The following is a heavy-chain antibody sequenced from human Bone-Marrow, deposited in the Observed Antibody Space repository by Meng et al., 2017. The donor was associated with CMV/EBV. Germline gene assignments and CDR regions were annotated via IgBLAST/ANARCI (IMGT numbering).Heavy chain of an antibody. V-gene: IGHV1-69*04. D-gene: IGHD3-22*01. CDR1: GGTFSSYT. CDR2: IIPILGIA. Sequence: SVKVSCKASGGTFSSYTISWVRQAPGQGLEWMGRIIPILGIANYAQKFQGRVTITADKSTSTAYMELSSLRSGDTAVYYCARDTSLRYYYDSIGWGQGTLVTVSS. CDR3: ARDTSLRYYYDSIG. J-gene: IGHJ4*02.